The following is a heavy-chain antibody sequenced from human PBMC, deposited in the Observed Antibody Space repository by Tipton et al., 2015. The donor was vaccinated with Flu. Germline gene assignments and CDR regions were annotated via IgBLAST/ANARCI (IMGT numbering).Heavy chain of an antibody. CDR3: AKVWGLAVDGGVSGDAFDI. Sequence: SLRLSCAGSGFTFSTYTMNWVRQVPGKGLEWVSAIRARGDGTYYSDSVKGRFTISRDNSKNTLYLQMNSLRVEDTALYYCAKVWGLAVDGGVSGDAFDIWGQGTMVAVSS. D-gene: IGHD6-19*01. CDR2: IRARGDGT. J-gene: IGHJ3*02. CDR1: GFTFSTYT. V-gene: IGHV3-23*01.